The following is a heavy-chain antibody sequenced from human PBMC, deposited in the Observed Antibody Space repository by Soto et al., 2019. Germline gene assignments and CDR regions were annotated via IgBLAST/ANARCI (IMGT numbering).Heavy chain of an antibody. Sequence: QVHLVESGGGVVQPGRSLRLSCEASGFTFINYGMHWVRQAPGKGLEWVALTSYDGSKKYYADAVKGRFTIFRDNSKNTLYLEMNSLRTEDTAVYYCAKRRTIFGVVDRRTLDYWGQGTLVTVSS. CDR1: GFTFINYG. CDR3: AKRRTIFGVVDRRTLDY. J-gene: IGHJ4*02. CDR2: TSYDGSKK. D-gene: IGHD3-3*01. V-gene: IGHV3-30*18.